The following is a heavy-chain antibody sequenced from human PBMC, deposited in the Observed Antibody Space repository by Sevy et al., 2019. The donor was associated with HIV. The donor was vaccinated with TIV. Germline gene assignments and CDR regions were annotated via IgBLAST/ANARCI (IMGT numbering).Heavy chain of an antibody. CDR1: GFTFSSYW. V-gene: IGHV3-74*01. D-gene: IGHD6-13*01. Sequence: GGSLRLSCAASGFTFSSYWMHWARQAPGKGLVWVSRVNSDGSSTSYAGSVKGLLTISRDNAKNTLYLQMNSLRAEDTAVYYCARGAAAGTFDYWGQGTLVTVSS. CDR2: VNSDGSST. CDR3: ARGAAAGTFDY. J-gene: IGHJ4*02.